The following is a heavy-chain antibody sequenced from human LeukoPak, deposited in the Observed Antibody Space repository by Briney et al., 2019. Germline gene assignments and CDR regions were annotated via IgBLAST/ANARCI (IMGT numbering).Heavy chain of an antibody. Sequence: SQTLSLTCTVSGGSISSGGYYWSWIRQPPGKGLEWIGYIYYSGSTNYNPSLKSRVTISVDTSKNQFSLNLSSVTAADTAVYYCARDLSGSRDHFDYWGQGTLVTVSS. CDR3: ARDLSGSRDHFDY. V-gene: IGHV4-61*08. J-gene: IGHJ4*02. D-gene: IGHD1-26*01. CDR1: GGSISSGGYY. CDR2: IYYSGST.